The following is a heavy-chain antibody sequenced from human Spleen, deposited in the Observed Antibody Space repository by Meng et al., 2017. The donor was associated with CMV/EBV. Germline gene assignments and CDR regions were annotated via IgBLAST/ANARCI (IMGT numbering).Heavy chain of an antibody. D-gene: IGHD3-16*01. CDR2: ISSSSSYI. J-gene: IGHJ4*02. CDR1: GFTFSSYS. V-gene: IGHV3-21*04. CDR3: AKSIKFLEPRGYFDY. Sequence: GGSLRLSCAASGFTFSSYSMNWVRQAPGKGLEWVSSISSSSSYIYYADSVKGRFTISRDNSKNTLYLQMNSLRTEDTAVYYCAKSIKFLEPRGYFDYWGQGTLVTVSS.